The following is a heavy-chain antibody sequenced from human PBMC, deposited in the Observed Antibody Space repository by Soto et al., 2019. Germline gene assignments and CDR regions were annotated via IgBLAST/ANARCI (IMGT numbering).Heavy chain of an antibody. CDR3: AKDKVSVVVTAPFDY. J-gene: IGHJ4*02. CDR2: ISYDGSNK. V-gene: IGHV3-30*18. Sequence: PGGSLRLSCAASGFTFSSYCMHWVRQAPGKGLEWVAVISYDGSNKYYADSVKGRFTISRDNSKNTLYLQMNSLRAEDTAVYYCAKDKVSVVVTAPFDYWGQGTLVTVSS. D-gene: IGHD2-21*02. CDR1: GFTFSSYC.